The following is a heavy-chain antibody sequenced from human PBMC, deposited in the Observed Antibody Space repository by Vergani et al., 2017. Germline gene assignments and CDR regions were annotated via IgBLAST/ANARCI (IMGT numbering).Heavy chain of an antibody. CDR1: GGSISSGDYY. Sequence: QVQLQESGPGLVKPSQTLSLICTVSGGSISSGDYYWSWIRQPPGKGLEWIGYIYYSGSTYYNPSLKSRVTISVDTSKNHFSLKLSAVTAADTAVYYCARNRRGWGSYLSYFDYWSQGTLVTVSS. CDR2: IYYSGST. D-gene: IGHD3-16*02. V-gene: IGHV4-30-4*08. CDR3: ARNRRGWGSYLSYFDY. J-gene: IGHJ4*02.